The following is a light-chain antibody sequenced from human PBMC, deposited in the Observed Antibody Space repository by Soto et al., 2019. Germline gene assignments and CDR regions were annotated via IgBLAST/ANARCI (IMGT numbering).Light chain of an antibody. CDR2: DVS. CDR1: SSDVGGYSY. V-gene: IGLV2-14*01. CDR3: SSYTSRSTLYV. Sequence: QSALTQPASVSGSPGQSITISCTGTSSDVGGYSYVSWYQQHPGKAPKRMIYDVSNRPSGVSNRFSGSKSGNTASLPISGLQAEDEADYYCSSYTSRSTLYVFGTGTKVPVL. J-gene: IGLJ1*01.